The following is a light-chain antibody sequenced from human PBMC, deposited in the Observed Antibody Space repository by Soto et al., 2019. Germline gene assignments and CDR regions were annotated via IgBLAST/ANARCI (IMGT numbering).Light chain of an antibody. V-gene: IGKV3-20*01. CDR1: QSVSSSY. J-gene: IGKJ3*01. Sequence: EIVLTQSPGTLSLSPGERATLSCRASQSVSSSYLAWYQQKPGQAPRLLIYGASSRATGITDRFSGSGSGTDFTLTISRREPEDYAVYYCQQYGSSSLVTFGPGTKVDIK. CDR3: QQYGSSSLVT. CDR2: GAS.